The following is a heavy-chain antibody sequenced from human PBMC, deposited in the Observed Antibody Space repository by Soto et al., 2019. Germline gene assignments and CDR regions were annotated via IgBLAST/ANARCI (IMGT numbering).Heavy chain of an antibody. CDR2: ISGSGDST. CDR3: AKGVPGIAVAGTGYFQH. V-gene: IGHV3-23*01. J-gene: IGHJ1*01. CDR1: GFTFSSYA. Sequence: EVQLLESGGGFVQPGGSLRLSCAASGFTFSSYAMSWVRQAPGKGLEWVSGISGSGDSTYYADSVKGRFTISRDNSKNTLSLQMNSLRAEDTSVYYCAKGVPGIAVAGTGYFQHWGQGTLVTVSS. D-gene: IGHD6-19*01.